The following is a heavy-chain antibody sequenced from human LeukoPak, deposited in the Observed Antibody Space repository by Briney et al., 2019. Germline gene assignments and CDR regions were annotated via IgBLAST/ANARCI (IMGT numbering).Heavy chain of an antibody. CDR2: ISYSGST. J-gene: IGHJ4*02. CDR3: ARTQYYYDSSSYYIYFFDY. Sequence: ASETLSLTCAVSGGSISSYYWSWIRQPPGKGLEWIGYISYSGSTSYNPSLKSRVTISIDTSKNQFSLKLSSVTAADTAVYYCARTQYYYDSSSYYIYFFDYWGQGTLVTVSS. D-gene: IGHD3-22*01. CDR1: GGSISSYY. V-gene: IGHV4-59*08.